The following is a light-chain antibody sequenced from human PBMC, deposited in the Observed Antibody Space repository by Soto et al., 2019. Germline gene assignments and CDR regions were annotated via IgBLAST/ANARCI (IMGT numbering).Light chain of an antibody. CDR2: DVT. CDR1: SSDVGGYNY. V-gene: IGLV2-14*01. J-gene: IGLJ1*01. Sequence: QSVLTQPASVSGSPGQSITISCTGTSSDVGGYNYVSWYQQHPVKAPKLMIYDVTNRPSGVSDRFSGSKSGNTASLTISGLQAEDEADYSCCSYTCSRTLYVFLPGSKVT. CDR3: CSYTCSRTLYV.